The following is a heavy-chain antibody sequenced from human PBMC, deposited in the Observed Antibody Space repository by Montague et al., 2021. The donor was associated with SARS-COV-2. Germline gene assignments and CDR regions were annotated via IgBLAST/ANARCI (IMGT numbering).Heavy chain of an antibody. CDR1: GGSISSYY. CDR3: ARGGGSGYRYYFDY. D-gene: IGHD3-22*01. CDR2: IYYSGRT. V-gene: IGHV4-59*01. Sequence: SETLSLTCTVSGGSISSYYWNWIRQPPGKGLEWIGYIYYSGRTNYNPSLKSRVTISVDTSKNQFSLKLSSVTAADTAVYYCARGGGSGYRYYFDYWGQGPLVIVSS. J-gene: IGHJ4*02.